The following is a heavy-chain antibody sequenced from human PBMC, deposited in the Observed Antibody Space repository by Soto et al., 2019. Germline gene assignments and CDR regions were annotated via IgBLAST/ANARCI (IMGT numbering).Heavy chain of an antibody. CDR1: GGPISSGGYY. CDR3: ARVVGSSWYFYFDY. D-gene: IGHD6-13*01. Sequence: SETLSLTCTVSGGPISSGGYYWSWIRQHPGKGLEWIGYIYYSGSTYYNPSLKSRVTISVDTSRNQFSLKLSSVTAADTAVYYCARVVGSSWYFYFDYWGQGTLVTVSS. V-gene: IGHV4-31*03. J-gene: IGHJ4*02. CDR2: IYYSGST.